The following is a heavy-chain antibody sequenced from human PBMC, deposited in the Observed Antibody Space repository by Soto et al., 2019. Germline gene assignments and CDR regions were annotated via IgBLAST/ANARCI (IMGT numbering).Heavy chain of an antibody. CDR2: FGGDENYT. J-gene: IGHJ6*02. V-gene: IGHV3-74*01. CDR3: GKGKELGVVRYGLDA. CDR1: GFSVKRYW. Sequence: GGSLRLSCGASGFSVKRYWMHWVRQAPGKGLVWLSRFGGDENYTDYADSVRGRFTISRDIAKNTVYLQMNSLRAEDTAVYYCGKGKELGVVRYGLDAWGQGTTVTVSS. D-gene: IGHD3-3*01.